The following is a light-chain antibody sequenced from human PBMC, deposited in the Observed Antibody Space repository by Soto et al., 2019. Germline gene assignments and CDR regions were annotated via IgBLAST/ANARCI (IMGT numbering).Light chain of an antibody. Sequence: SYELTQPPSVSVAPGQTAKIICGGNNIGSKSVQWYQQEPGQAPVLVVYDDSDRPSGIPERFSGSKSWNTATLTISRVEAGDEADYYCQVWDTSSDHYVFGTGTKVTVL. CDR2: DDS. J-gene: IGLJ1*01. CDR1: NIGSKS. V-gene: IGLV3-21*02. CDR3: QVWDTSSDHYV.